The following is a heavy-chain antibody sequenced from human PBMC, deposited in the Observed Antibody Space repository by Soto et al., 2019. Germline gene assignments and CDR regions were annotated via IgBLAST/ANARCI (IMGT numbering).Heavy chain of an antibody. D-gene: IGHD1-26*01. CDR3: ANTDIRGSYYGFTFAS. CDR1: GFIFRNYG. CDR2: ISFDGSKR. V-gene: IGHV3-30*18. Sequence: QAQLVESGGGVVQPGRSLRLSCAASGFIFRNYGMHWVRQAPGKGLEWVAVISFDGSKRYYADSVKGRFTISRDNSNNPLYLQINSLRPEDRAVYYCANTDIRGSYYGFTFASGAQGPLVTVSS. J-gene: IGHJ1*01.